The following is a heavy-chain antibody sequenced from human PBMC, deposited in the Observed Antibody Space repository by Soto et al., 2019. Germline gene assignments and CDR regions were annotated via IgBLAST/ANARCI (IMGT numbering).Heavy chain of an antibody. V-gene: IGHV3-30*18. CDR1: GFAFNAYG. CDR3: GKAVNIEVRGVSPPDF. D-gene: IGHD3-10*01. J-gene: IGHJ4*02. Sequence: QVQLVESGGGVVQPGRSLRLSCAASGFAFNAYGMHWVRQAPGKGLEWVATISYDGKNKFYADSVKGRFTISRDNSRDNSRNILYLQMNSLKPEDTAVYSCGKAVNIEVRGVSPPDFWGQGTLVIVS. CDR2: ISYDGKNK.